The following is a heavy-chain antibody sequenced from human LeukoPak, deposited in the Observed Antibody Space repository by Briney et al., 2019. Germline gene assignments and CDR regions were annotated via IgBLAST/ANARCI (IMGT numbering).Heavy chain of an antibody. J-gene: IGHJ4*02. CDR3: AKVLGPADS. CDR2: ISTTGGTT. CDR1: GFTFSSCA. Sequence: GGSLRLSCAASGFTFSSCAMNWVRQAPGKGLEWVSGISTTGGTTHYADAVKGRFTISRDNSKDTVYLQMNSLRVEDTAIYHCAKVLGPADSWGQGTLVTVSS. D-gene: IGHD3-16*01. V-gene: IGHV3-23*01.